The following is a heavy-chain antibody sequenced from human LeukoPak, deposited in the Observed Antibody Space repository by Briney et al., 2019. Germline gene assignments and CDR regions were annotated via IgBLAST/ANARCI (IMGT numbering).Heavy chain of an antibody. CDR1: GGSFSGYY. V-gene: IGHV4-34*01. Sequence: PSETLSLTCAVYGGSFSGYYWSWIRQPPGKGLEWIGEINHSGSTNYNPSLKSRVTISVDTSKNQFSLKLSSVTAADTAVYYCARDSGGNPDYWGQGTLVTVSS. D-gene: IGHD4-23*01. CDR2: INHSGST. CDR3: ARDSGGNPDY. J-gene: IGHJ4*02.